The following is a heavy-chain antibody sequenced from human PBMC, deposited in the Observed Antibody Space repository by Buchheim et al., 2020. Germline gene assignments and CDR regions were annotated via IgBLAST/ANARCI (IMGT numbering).Heavy chain of an antibody. CDR1: GGSFSGYY. CDR2: INHSGST. J-gene: IGHJ4*01. V-gene: IGHV4-34*01. CDR3: ASSFRDYFDD. Sequence: QAQLQQWGAGLLKPSETLSLTCAVYGGSFSGYYWSWIRQPPGKGLEWIGEINHSGSTNYNPSLKSRVTISVDTSKNQTSLKLSSVAAADTAVDYCASSFRDYFDDWGHGTL.